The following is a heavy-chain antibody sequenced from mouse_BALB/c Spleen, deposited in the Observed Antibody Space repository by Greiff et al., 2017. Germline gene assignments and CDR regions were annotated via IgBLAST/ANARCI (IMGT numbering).Heavy chain of an antibody. Sequence: VQLQQTGPELVKPGASVKISCKASGYSFTDYIMLWVKQSHGKSLEWIGNINPYYGSTSYNLKFKGKATLTVDKSSSTAFMHLNSLTSEDSAVYYCARFDYYGSSYTIDWYFDVWGAGTTVTVSS. CDR2: INPYYGST. D-gene: IGHD1-1*01. V-gene: IGHV1S135*01. J-gene: IGHJ1*01. CDR3: ARFDYYGSSYTIDWYFDV. CDR1: GYSFTDYI.